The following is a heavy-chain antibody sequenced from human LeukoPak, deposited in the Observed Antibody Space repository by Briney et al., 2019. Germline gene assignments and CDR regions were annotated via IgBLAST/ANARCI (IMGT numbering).Heavy chain of an antibody. CDR1: GYTFTSYD. CDR2: MNPNSGNT. CDR3: AAPPAYCGGDCYSWGGAFDI. J-gene: IGHJ3*02. D-gene: IGHD2-21*02. Sequence: ASVKVSCKASGYTFTSYDINWVRQATGQGLEWMGWMNPNSGNTGYAQKFQGRVTITADESTSTAYMELSSLRSEDTAVYYCAAPPAYCGGDCYSWGGAFDIWGQGTMVTVSS. V-gene: IGHV1-8*01.